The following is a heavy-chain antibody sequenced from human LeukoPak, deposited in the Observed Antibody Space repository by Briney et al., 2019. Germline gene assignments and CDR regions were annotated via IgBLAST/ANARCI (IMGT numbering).Heavy chain of an antibody. CDR2: IWYDGSNK. CDR1: GFTLSSYG. V-gene: IGHV3-33*06. Sequence: PGRSLRLCCAAAGFTLSSYGMHWGRQAPGKGLEWVAVIWYDGSNKYYADSVKGRFTISRDNSKNTLYLQMNSLRAEDTAVYYCAKDARVAVAGKLDYWGQGTLVTVSS. D-gene: IGHD6-19*01. J-gene: IGHJ4*02. CDR3: AKDARVAVAGKLDY.